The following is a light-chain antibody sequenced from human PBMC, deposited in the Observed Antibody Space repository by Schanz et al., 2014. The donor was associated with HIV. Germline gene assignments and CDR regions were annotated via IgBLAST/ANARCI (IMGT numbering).Light chain of an antibody. CDR3: QQYNNWPWT. Sequence: EIVLTQSPGTLSLSPGESATLSCRASQTVSSNSLGWYQQKRGQVPRLLIFGASTRATGIPASFSGSGSGAEFTLTISSLQSEHSAVYYCQQYNNWPWTFGQGTKVEIK. J-gene: IGKJ1*01. CDR1: QTVSSN. V-gene: IGKV3-15*01. CDR2: GAS.